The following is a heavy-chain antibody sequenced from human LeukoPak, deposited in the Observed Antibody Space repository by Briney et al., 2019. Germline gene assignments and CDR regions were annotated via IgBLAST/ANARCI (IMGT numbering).Heavy chain of an antibody. D-gene: IGHD3-22*01. CDR2: ISSSSSYI. J-gene: IGHJ4*02. V-gene: IGHV3-21*01. CDR3: ARDQYYYDSSGYPYYFDY. Sequence: GGSLRLSCAASGFTFSSYRMNWVRHAPGKGLEWVSSISSSSSYIYYADSVKGRFTISRDNAKNSLYLQMNSLRAEDTAVYYCARDQYYYDSSGYPYYFDYWGQGTLVTVSS. CDR1: GFTFSSYR.